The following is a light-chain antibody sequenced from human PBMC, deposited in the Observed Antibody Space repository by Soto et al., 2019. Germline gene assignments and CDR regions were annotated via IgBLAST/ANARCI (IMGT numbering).Light chain of an antibody. CDR3: QQYNNWPPWT. V-gene: IGKV3-20*01. Sequence: EIVLPQSPGTLSLSPGERATLSCRASQSVSNNYLAWYQQKPGQAPRLLIYGASNRATGIPDRFSGSGSGTDFTLTISSLQSEDFAVYYCQQYNNWPPWTFGQGTKVDIK. CDR1: QSVSNNY. J-gene: IGKJ1*01. CDR2: GAS.